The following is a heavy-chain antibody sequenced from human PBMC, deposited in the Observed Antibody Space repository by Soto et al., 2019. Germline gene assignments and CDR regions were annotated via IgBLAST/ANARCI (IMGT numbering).Heavy chain of an antibody. CDR3: ARGITLPTPLDY. V-gene: IGHV1-3*01. CDR1: GYTFTSYA. Sequence: ASVKLSCKASGYTFTSYAMHWARHAPGQRLEWMGWINAGNGNTKYSQKFQGRVTITRDTSASTAYMELSSLRSEDTAVYYCARGITLPTPLDYWGQGTLVTVSS. CDR2: INAGNGNT. D-gene: IGHD1-20*01. J-gene: IGHJ4*01.